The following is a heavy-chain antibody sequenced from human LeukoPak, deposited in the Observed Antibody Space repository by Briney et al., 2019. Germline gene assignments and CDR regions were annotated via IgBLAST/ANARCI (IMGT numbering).Heavy chain of an antibody. Sequence: PGGSLRLSCAASGFTFSSYVMSWVRQAPGKGLEWVSSVTGSGGTTYFADSVKGRFTIPRDNSKNTLYLQMNSLRVEDTALYYCAKKIAVVGWYFDLWGRGTLVTVSS. CDR3: AKKIAVVGWYFDL. D-gene: IGHD2-2*01. CDR1: GFTFSSYV. V-gene: IGHV3-23*01. J-gene: IGHJ2*01. CDR2: VTGSGGTT.